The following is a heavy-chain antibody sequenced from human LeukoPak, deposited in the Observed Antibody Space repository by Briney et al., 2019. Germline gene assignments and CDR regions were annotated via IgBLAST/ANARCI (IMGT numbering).Heavy chain of an antibody. CDR2: FDPEDGET. CDR3: AREIPAYGDYDY. D-gene: IGHD4-17*01. CDR1: GYTFTSYD. Sequence: ASVKVSCKASGYTFTSYDINWVRQATGKGLEWMGGFDPEDGETIYAQKFQGRVTMTEDTSTDTAYMELSRLRSDDTAVYYCAREIPAYGDYDYWGQGTLVTVSS. V-gene: IGHV1-24*01. J-gene: IGHJ4*02.